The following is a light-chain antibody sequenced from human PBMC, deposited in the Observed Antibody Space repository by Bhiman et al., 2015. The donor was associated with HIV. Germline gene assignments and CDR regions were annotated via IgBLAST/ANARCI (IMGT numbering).Light chain of an antibody. V-gene: IGLV1-51*02. J-gene: IGLJ2*01. CDR2: ENN. Sequence: QSVLTQPPSVSAAPGQKVTISCSGGSSNIGNNFVSWYQQLPGTAPKLLIYENNKRPSGIPDRFSGSRSGTSATLGITGLQTGDEADYYCGTWDSNLNIGVFGGGTKLTVL. CDR1: SSNIGNNF. CDR3: GTWDSNLNIGV.